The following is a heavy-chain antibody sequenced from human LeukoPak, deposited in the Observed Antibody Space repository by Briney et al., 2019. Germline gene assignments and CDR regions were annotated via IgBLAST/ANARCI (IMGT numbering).Heavy chain of an antibody. Sequence: PGGSLRLSCGASGFTFSSHAMHWVRQAPGKGLEYVSSTNTDGNYIYYVESVRGRFTISRDNSKNTLHLQMVSLRPDDMGVYYCARGGTSSSSSLNSWGQGTLVTVSS. D-gene: IGHD6-6*01. CDR1: GFTFSSHA. CDR3: ARGGTSSSSSLNS. CDR2: TNTDGNYI. J-gene: IGHJ4*02. V-gene: IGHV3-64*02.